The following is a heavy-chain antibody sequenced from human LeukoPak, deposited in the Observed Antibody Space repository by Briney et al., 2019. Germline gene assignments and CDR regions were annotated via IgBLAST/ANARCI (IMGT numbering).Heavy chain of an antibody. CDR3: ARGKQIVVVPAARRKGAFDI. D-gene: IGHD2-2*01. CDR1: GYTFTSYD. CDR2: MNPNSGNT. V-gene: IGHV1-8*01. J-gene: IGHJ3*02. Sequence: WASVKVSCKASGYTFTSYDINWVRQATGQGLEWMGWMNPNSGNTGYAQKFQGRVTMTRNTSISTAYMELSSLRSEDTAVYYCARGKQIVVVPAARRKGAFDIWGQGTMVTVSS.